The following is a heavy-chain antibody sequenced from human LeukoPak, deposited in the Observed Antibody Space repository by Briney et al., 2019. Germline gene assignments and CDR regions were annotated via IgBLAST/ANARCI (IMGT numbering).Heavy chain of an antibody. J-gene: IGHJ4*02. CDR3: AKDGSSSGFDY. Sequence: GRSLRLSCAASGFTVSSYGMHWVRQAPGKGLEWVAVISYDGSNKYYAASVKGRFTISRDNSKNTLYLQMNSLRAEDTAVYYCAKDGSSSGFDYWGQGTLVTVSS. CDR1: GFTVSSYG. V-gene: IGHV3-30*18. CDR2: ISYDGSNK. D-gene: IGHD6-13*01.